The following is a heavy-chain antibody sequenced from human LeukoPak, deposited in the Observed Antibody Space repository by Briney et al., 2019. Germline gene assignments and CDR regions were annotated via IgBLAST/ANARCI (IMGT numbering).Heavy chain of an antibody. D-gene: IGHD3-10*01. CDR3: ARSYYGSGSYSQSDY. J-gene: IGHJ4*02. CDR2: IRSDGGST. Sequence: GGSLRLSCAASAFTFSSYWMHWVRQAPGKGLEWVSRIRSDGGSTTYADSVKGRFTISRDNTNNTLYLQMSSLRVEDTAVYYCARSYYGSGSYSQSDYWGQGTLVTVSS. CDR1: AFTFSSYW. V-gene: IGHV3-74*01.